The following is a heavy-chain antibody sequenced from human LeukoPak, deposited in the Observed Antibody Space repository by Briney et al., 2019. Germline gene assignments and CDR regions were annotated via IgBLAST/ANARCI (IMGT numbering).Heavy chain of an antibody. Sequence: GASVKVSCKASGYTFTSYGISWVRQAPGQGLEWMGWISAYNGNTNYAQKLQGRVTMTTDTSTSAAYMELRSLRSDDTAVYYCARSAAAGLPYYYYGMDVWGKGTTVTVSS. CDR1: GYTFTSYG. D-gene: IGHD6-13*01. CDR3: ARSAAAGLPYYYYGMDV. V-gene: IGHV1-18*04. J-gene: IGHJ6*04. CDR2: ISAYNGNT.